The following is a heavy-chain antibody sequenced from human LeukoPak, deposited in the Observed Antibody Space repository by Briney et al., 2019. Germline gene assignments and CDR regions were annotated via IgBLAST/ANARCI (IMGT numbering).Heavy chain of an antibody. J-gene: IGHJ4*02. CDR3: ARGTTMIADFDY. CDR2: ISYDGSNK. D-gene: IGHD3-22*01. CDR1: GFTFSSYA. V-gene: IGHV3-30*04. Sequence: GGTLRLSCAASGFTFSSYAMHWVRQAPGKGLEWVAVISYDGSNKYYADSVKGRFTISRDNSKNTLYLQMNSLRAEDTAVYYCARGTTMIADFDYWGQGTLVTVSS.